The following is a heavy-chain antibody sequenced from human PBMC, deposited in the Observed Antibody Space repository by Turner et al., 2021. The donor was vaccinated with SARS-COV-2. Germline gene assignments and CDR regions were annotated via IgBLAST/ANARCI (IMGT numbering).Heavy chain of an antibody. Sequence: EVQLVESGGGLVKPGGSLRLSCAASGFTFSSYSMNWVRQAQGKGLEWVLSISSSSIYIYYADSVEGRFTISRDNAKNSLYLQMNSLRAEDTAVYYCARGDDFWSGYYFYGMDVWGQGTTVTVSS. D-gene: IGHD3-3*01. CDR3: ARGDDFWSGYYFYGMDV. J-gene: IGHJ6*02. V-gene: IGHV3-21*01. CDR2: ISSSSIYI. CDR1: GFTFSSYS.